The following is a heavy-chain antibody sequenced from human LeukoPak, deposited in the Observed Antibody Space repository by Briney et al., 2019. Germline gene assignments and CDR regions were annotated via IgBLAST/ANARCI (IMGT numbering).Heavy chain of an antibody. CDR3: ARRYCSSTSCYYFDY. Sequence: ASVKVSCKASGYTFTGYYLHLMRQPHGQGLERMGCINVKRGGTNYAQKFQGRVTMTRDTSITTAYMELSRMKSDDTAVYYCARRYCSSTSCYYFDYWGQGTLVTVSS. CDR2: INVKRGGT. V-gene: IGHV1-2*02. CDR1: GYTFTGYY. D-gene: IGHD2-2*01. J-gene: IGHJ4*02.